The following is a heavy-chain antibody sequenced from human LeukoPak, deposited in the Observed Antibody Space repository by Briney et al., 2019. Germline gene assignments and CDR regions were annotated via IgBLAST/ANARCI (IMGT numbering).Heavy chain of an antibody. CDR3: AKDIDGVVRAFDI. Sequence: GRSLRLSCAASGFTFDDYAMRGVRQAPGKGLERVSGISLNSGSIGYADSMKGRFTISKDNAKNSLYLQMNSLRAEDTALYYCAKDIDGVVRAFDIWGQGTMVTVSS. CDR1: GFTFDDYA. V-gene: IGHV3-9*01. J-gene: IGHJ3*02. D-gene: IGHD2/OR15-2a*01. CDR2: ISLNSGSI.